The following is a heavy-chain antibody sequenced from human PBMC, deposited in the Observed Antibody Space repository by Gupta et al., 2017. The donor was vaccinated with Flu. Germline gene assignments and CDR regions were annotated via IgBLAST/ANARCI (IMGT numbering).Heavy chain of an antibody. CDR2: ISTGGNTI. CDR1: GFTFSTYE. CDR3: ARDLGGSTCSGFDD. J-gene: IGHJ4*02. V-gene: IGHV3-48*03. D-gene: IGHD6-13*01. Sequence: EVQLVESGGGSVQTGGSLRLSCAVSGFTFSTYEMNWVRQTPGEGLEWISYISTGGNTIDYADSVRGRFTISRDDAKNSVYLQMNNLRVEDTAVYYCARDLGGSTCSGFDDWGQGTLVTVSS.